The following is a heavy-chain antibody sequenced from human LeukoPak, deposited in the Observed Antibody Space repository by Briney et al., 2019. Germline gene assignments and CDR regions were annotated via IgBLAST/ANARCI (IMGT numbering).Heavy chain of an antibody. D-gene: IGHD1-14*01. V-gene: IGHV3-7*01. J-gene: IGHJ4*02. CDR1: GFTVSSNY. Sequence: GGSLRLSCAASGFTVSSNYMTWVRQAPGKGLEYVANIKYDGSDKYYVDSVKGRFTISRDNAKNSVYLQMNSLRVEDTAVYYCARRNLFDYWGQGTVVTVSS. CDR3: ARRNLFDY. CDR2: IKYDGSDK.